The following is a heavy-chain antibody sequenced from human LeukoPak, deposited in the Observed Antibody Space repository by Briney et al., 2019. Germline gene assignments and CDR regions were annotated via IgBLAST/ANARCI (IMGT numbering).Heavy chain of an antibody. Sequence: PSETLSLTCAVYGGSFSGYYWSWIRQPPGKGLGWIGEINHSGSTNYNPSLKSRVTISVDTSKNQFSLKLSSVTAADTAVYYCARYCSSTSCSPNGMDVWGKGTTVTVSS. CDR1: GGSFSGYY. D-gene: IGHD2-2*01. J-gene: IGHJ6*04. CDR3: ARYCSSTSCSPNGMDV. CDR2: INHSGST. V-gene: IGHV4-34*01.